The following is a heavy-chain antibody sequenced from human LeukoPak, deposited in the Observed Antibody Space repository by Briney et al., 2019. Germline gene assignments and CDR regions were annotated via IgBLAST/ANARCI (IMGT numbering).Heavy chain of an antibody. CDR1: GGSFSGYY. CDR3: ARDGGGIAAPN. D-gene: IGHD6-13*01. V-gene: IGHV4-34*01. CDR2: INHSGST. J-gene: IGHJ4*02. Sequence: SETLSLTCAVYGGSFSGYYWSWIRQPPGKGLEWIGEINHSGSTNYNPSLKSRVTISVDTSKNQFSLKLSSVTAADTAVYYCARDGGGIAAPNWGQGTLVTVSS.